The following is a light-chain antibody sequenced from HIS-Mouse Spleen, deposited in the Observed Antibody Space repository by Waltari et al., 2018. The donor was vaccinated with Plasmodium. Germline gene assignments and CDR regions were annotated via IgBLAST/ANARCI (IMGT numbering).Light chain of an antibody. CDR2: DKN. CDR1: RSNIGNNY. Sequence: QSVLTQPPSVSSAPGQKVTISCSGSRSNIGNNYVSWYQQLPATAPKLLIYDKNTRPSGSPDRSAGSKSGTSATLGITGLQTGDEADYYCGTWDSSLSAGVVFGGGTKLTVL. J-gene: IGLJ2*01. CDR3: GTWDSSLSAGVV. V-gene: IGLV1-51*01.